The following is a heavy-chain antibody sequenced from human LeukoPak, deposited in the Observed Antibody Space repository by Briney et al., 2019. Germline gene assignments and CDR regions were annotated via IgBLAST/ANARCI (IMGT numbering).Heavy chain of an antibody. CDR1: GYTLTELS. D-gene: IGHD6-6*01. Sequence: RASVKVFCKVSGYTLTELSMHWVRQAPGKGLGWMGGFDPEDGETFYAQKFQGRVTMTEETSTDTAYMELSRLTSEDTAVYYCAIGPLSIAHRQDYYYYMDVWGKGTTVTVSS. J-gene: IGHJ6*03. CDR3: AIGPLSIAHRQDYYYYMDV. CDR2: FDPEDGET. V-gene: IGHV1-24*01.